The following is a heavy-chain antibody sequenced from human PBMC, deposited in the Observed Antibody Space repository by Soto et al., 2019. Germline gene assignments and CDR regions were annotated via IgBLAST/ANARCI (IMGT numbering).Heavy chain of an antibody. CDR3: TPEEGYGSGTDWFDP. CDR2: IKSKTDGGST. D-gene: IGHD3-10*01. V-gene: IGHV3-15*01. CDR1: GFSFKDVW. Sequence: GGSLRLSCVASGFSFKDVWMNWVRQAPGKGLEWIGRIKSKTDGGSTDYAAPVKGRFSISRDDSKNTLFLQMNSLKIEDTAVYYCTPEEGYGSGTDWFDPWGQGTLVTVSS. J-gene: IGHJ5*02.